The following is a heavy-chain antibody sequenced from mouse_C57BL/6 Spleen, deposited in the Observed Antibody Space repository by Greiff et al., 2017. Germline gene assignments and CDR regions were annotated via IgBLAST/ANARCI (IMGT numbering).Heavy chain of an antibody. CDR2: IHPTSGST. CDR1: GYTFTSYW. D-gene: IGHD1-1*01. Sequence: QVQLQQPGAELVKPGASVKLSCKASGYTFTSYWMHWVKQRPGQGLEWIGMIHPTSGSTNYNEKFKSKATLTVDKSSSTAYMQLSSLTSEDSAVYYCARGGITTVVEDYWGQGTTLTVSS. CDR3: ARGGITTVVEDY. V-gene: IGHV1-64*01. J-gene: IGHJ2*01.